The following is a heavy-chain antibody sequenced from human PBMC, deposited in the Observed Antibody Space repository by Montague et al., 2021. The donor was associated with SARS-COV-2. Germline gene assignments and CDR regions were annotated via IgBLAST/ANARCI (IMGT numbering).Heavy chain of an antibody. CDR2: VSYRGST. CDR1: GGSMSSYH. V-gene: IGHV4-59*01. Sequence: SETLSLTCSVPGGSMSSYHWVWIRQPPGKGLEWIGYVSYRGSTNXXLSLKSRVIISLDTSKNRFSLRVTSVTAADTAVYYCARDDRYYLDDWGQGIMVTVSS. CDR3: ARDDRYYLDD. J-gene: IGHJ4*02. D-gene: IGHD3-10*01.